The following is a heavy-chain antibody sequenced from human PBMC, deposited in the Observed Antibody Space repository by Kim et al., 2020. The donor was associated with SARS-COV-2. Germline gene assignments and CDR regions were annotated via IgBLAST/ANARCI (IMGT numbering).Heavy chain of an antibody. CDR3: ARGFNGAGSDY. CDR1: GFTFSSYG. Sequence: GGSLRLSCAASGFTFSSYGMHWVRQAPGKGLEWVAVICYDGSNQYYADSVKGRFTISRDNSKNTLYLQMNSLGAEDTAVYYCARGFNGAGSDYWGQGTLVPVSS. D-gene: IGHD2-8*01. J-gene: IGHJ4*02. CDR2: ICYDGSNQ. V-gene: IGHV3-33*01.